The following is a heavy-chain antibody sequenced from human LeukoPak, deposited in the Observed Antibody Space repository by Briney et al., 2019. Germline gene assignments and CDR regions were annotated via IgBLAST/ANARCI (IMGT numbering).Heavy chain of an antibody. CDR3: ARAITMIVVVITHDAFDI. V-gene: IGHV4-38-2*01. CDR2: VSHSGST. CDR1: GFTFSSYA. D-gene: IGHD3-22*01. J-gene: IGHJ3*02. Sequence: PGGSLRLSCAASGFTFSSYAMSWVRQAPGKGLQWIGSVSHSGSTSYNPSLKSRVTISVDTSKNQFSLKLSSVTAADTAVYYCARAITMIVVVITHDAFDIWGQGTMVTVSS.